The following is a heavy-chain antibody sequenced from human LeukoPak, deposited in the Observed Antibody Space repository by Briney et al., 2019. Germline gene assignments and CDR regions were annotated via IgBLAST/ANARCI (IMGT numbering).Heavy chain of an antibody. Sequence: SETLSLTCAVSGGSISSYYWRWIRQPPGKGLEWIGYIYYSGSTNYNPSLKSRVTISVDTSKNQFSLKLSSVTAADTAVYYCARDPSDYDFWSGTYYYSMDVWGQGTTVTVSS. CDR3: ARDPSDYDFWSGTYYYSMDV. CDR2: IYYSGST. J-gene: IGHJ6*02. CDR1: GGSISSYY. D-gene: IGHD3-3*01. V-gene: IGHV4-59*01.